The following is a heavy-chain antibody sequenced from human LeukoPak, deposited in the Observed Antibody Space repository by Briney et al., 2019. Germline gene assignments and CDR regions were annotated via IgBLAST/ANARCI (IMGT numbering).Heavy chain of an antibody. D-gene: IGHD6-13*01. CDR1: GGSFSGHY. CDR3: ARAARAGDKRFDY. CDR2: VNHSGSA. V-gene: IGHV4-34*01. Sequence: SETLSLTSAVYGGSFSGHYWSWIRQFTGKGLEWIGEVNHSGSANYNPSLKSRVTISADTSKNQFSLELSSVTAADTAVYFCARAARAGDKRFDYWGQGTLVTVSS. J-gene: IGHJ4*02.